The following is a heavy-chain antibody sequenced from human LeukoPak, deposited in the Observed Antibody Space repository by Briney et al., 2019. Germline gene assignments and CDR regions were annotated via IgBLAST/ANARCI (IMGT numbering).Heavy chain of an antibody. D-gene: IGHD6-13*01. V-gene: IGHV5-51*01. CDR2: IYPGDSDT. CDR1: GYSFTSYW. J-gene: IGHJ4*02. CDR3: ARSHPRRYSSSWDFDY. Sequence: GESLKISCKGSGYSFTSYWIGWVRQMPGKGLEWMGIIYPGDSDTRYSPSFQGQVTISADKSISTAYLQWSSLKASDTAMYYCARSHPRRYSSSWDFDYWAREPWSPSPQ.